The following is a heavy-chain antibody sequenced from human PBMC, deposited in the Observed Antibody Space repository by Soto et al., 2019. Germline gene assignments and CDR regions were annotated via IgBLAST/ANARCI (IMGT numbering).Heavy chain of an antibody. CDR3: ARDQRWFWENPAKNPKVSPGSLDP. Sequence: GASVKVSCKASGYTFTSYGISWVRQAPGQGLEWMGWISAYNGNTNYAQKLQGRVTMTTDTSTSTAYMELRSLRSDDTAVYYCARDQRWFWENPAKNPKVSPGSLDPWGQGTLVTVSS. V-gene: IGHV1-18*01. CDR2: ISAYNGNT. D-gene: IGHD5-18*01. CDR1: GYTFTSYG. J-gene: IGHJ5*02.